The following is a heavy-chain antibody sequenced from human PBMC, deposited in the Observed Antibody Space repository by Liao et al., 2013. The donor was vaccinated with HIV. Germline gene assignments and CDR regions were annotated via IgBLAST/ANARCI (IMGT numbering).Heavy chain of an antibody. CDR2: IYSSGSA. CDR3: ARVSYSEYFDH. CDR1: GGSISSYYH. Sequence: QVQLQESGPGLVKPSQTLSLTCTVSGGSISSYYHWTWIRQPAGKGLEWIGRIYSSGSANYNPSLQSRVSMSVDTSKNHFSLVLTSVTAADTAVYYCARVSYSEYFDHWGRGPWSRSPQ. V-gene: IGHV4-4*07. J-gene: IGHJ4*02. D-gene: IGHD4-11*01.